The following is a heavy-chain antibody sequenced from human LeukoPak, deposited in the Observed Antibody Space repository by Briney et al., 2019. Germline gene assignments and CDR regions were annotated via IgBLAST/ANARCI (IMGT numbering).Heavy chain of an antibody. CDR2: IIPIFSTA. CDR3: ATSPYYDFWSGHNGAFDI. V-gene: IGHV1-69*13. D-gene: IGHD3-3*01. J-gene: IGHJ3*02. Sequence: GASVKVSCKASGGTFGSYAISWVRQAPGQGLEWMGGIIPIFSTANYARKFQGRVTITADESTSPVYMELSSLRSEDTAVYYCATSPYYDFWSGHNGAFDIWGQGTMVIVSS. CDR1: GGTFGSYA.